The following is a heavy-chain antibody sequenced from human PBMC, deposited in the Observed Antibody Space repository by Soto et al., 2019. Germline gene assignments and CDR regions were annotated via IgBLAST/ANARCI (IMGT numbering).Heavy chain of an antibody. Sequence: QVQLVQSGAEVKKPGSSVKVSCKASGGTFSSYSINWVRQAPGQGLEWMGEIIPIFGTANYAQKFQGRVTITADESTSTAYMELSSLRSGATAAYYCARDGGRHAGGIDYWGQGTLVTVSS. J-gene: IGHJ4*02. V-gene: IGHV1-69*01. CDR1: GGTFSSYS. CDR2: IIPIFGTA. CDR3: ARDGGRHAGGIDY. D-gene: IGHD1-26*01.